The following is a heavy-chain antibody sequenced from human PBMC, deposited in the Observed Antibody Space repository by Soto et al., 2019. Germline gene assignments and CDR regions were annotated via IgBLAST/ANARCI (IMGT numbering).Heavy chain of an antibody. J-gene: IGHJ4*02. D-gene: IGHD3-22*01. CDR2: IYHSGST. Sequence: SETLSLTCAVSGGSISSGGYSWSWIRQPPGKGLEWIGYIYHSGSTYYNPSPKSRVTISVDRSKNQFSLKLSSATAADTAVYYCARGGYYDSSGYPSFDYWGQGTLVTVSS. V-gene: IGHV4-30-2*01. CDR1: GGSISSGGYS. CDR3: ARGGYYDSSGYPSFDY.